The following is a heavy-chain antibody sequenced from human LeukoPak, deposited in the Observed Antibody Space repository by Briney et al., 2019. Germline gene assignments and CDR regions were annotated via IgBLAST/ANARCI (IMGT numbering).Heavy chain of an antibody. CDR1: GGTFSSYA. D-gene: IGHD5-12*01. CDR3: ARDAGGYDPYYYYGMDV. CDR2: IIPIFGTA. Sequence: SVKVSCKASGGTFSSYAISWVRQAPRQGLEWMGGIIPIFGTANYAQKFQGRVTITADESTSTAYMELSSLRSEDTAVYYCARDAGGYDPYYYYGMDVWGQGTTVTVSS. V-gene: IGHV1-69*13. J-gene: IGHJ6*02.